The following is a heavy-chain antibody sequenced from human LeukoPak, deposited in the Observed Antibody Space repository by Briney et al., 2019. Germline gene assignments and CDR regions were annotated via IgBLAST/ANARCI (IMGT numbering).Heavy chain of an antibody. D-gene: IGHD3-22*01. Sequence: GGSLRLSCAASGLTVSSNCMSWVRQAPGKGLEWFSFIHSGGSTYYTDSVKGRFTISRDNSKNTLYLQMNSLRAEDTAVYYCARRAGDYSHPYDYWGQGILVTVSS. J-gene: IGHJ4*02. CDR1: GLTVSSNC. CDR2: IHSGGST. CDR3: ARRAGDYSHPYDY. V-gene: IGHV3-53*01.